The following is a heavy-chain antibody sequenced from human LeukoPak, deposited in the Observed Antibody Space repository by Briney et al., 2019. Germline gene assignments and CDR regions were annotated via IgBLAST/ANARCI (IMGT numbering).Heavy chain of an antibody. D-gene: IGHD5-24*01. Sequence: GGSLRLSCSASGFTFSTYWMSWVRQAPGKGLEWVAVISYDGSNKYYADSVKGRFTISRDNSKNTLYLQMNSLRAEDTAVYYCAREHRWLQSHFDYWGQGTLVTVSS. V-gene: IGHV3-30*03. J-gene: IGHJ4*02. CDR3: AREHRWLQSHFDY. CDR1: GFTFSTYW. CDR2: ISYDGSNK.